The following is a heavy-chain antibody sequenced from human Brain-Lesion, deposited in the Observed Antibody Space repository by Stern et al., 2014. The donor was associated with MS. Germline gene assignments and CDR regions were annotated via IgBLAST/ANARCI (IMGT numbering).Heavy chain of an antibody. D-gene: IGHD5-18*01. J-gene: IGHJ5*02. CDR2: INGDGSRT. CDR1: GFTFSTYW. CDR3: ARAHVDTWDWFDP. Sequence: EDQLVESGGDLFQPGGSLRLSCTASGFTFSTYWMHWVRQAPGKGLVLVSRINGDGSRTSYADSVKGRFTISRDNAKNTLYVQMNSLRVEDTAVYYCARAHVDTWDWFDPWGQGTLVTVSS. V-gene: IGHV3-74*02.